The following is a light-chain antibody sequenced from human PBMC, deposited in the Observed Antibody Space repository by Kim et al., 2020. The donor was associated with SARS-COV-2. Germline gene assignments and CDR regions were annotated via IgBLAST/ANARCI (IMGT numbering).Light chain of an antibody. Sequence: PGQGAARTCRASQKSSGDYVAWYRQKPGQAPRRRMYSASIRATGIPDRFSGSGSGTDFTLTISRLEPEDFAVYYWQLFGSSPRLTFGGGTKVDIK. J-gene: IGKJ4*01. V-gene: IGKV3-20*01. CDR1: QKSSGDY. CDR3: QLFGSSPRLT. CDR2: SAS.